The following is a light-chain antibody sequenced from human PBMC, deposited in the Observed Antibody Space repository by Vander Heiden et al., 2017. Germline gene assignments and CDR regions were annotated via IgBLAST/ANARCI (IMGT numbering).Light chain of an antibody. CDR3: QQSYSTPIT. V-gene: IGKV1-39*01. J-gene: IGKJ5*01. Sequence: DIQMTQSPSSLSASVGDRVTITCRASQSISSYLNWYQQKPGKAPKLLIYAASSFQSGVPSRFRGSGSGTDFTLTISRLQPEDFATYYCQQSYSTPITFGQGTQLEIK. CDR2: AAS. CDR1: QSISSY.